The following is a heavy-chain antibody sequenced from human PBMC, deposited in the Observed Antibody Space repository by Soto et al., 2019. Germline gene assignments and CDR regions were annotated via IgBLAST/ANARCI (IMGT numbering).Heavy chain of an antibody. Sequence: SVKVSCKASGGTFSSYAISWVRQAPGQGLEWMGGIIPIFGTANYAQKFQGRVTITADESTSTAYIELSSLRSEDTAVYYCARDYCSGGSCPSYGMDVWGQGTTVTVSS. J-gene: IGHJ6*02. D-gene: IGHD2-15*01. V-gene: IGHV1-69*13. CDR1: GGTFSSYA. CDR2: IIPIFGTA. CDR3: ARDYCSGGSCPSYGMDV.